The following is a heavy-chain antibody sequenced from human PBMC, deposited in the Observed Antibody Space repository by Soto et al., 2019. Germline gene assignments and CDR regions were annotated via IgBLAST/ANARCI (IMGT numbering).Heavy chain of an antibody. CDR1: GFTFSSYA. J-gene: IGHJ4*02. CDR3: ARDRRDGYNFDY. D-gene: IGHD5-12*01. V-gene: IGHV3-30-3*01. CDR2: ISYDGSNK. Sequence: LRLSCAASGFTFSSYAMHWVRQAPGKGLEWVAVISYDGSNKYYADSVKGRFTISRDNSKNTLYLQMNSLRAEDTAVYYCARDRRDGYNFDYWGQGTLVTVSS.